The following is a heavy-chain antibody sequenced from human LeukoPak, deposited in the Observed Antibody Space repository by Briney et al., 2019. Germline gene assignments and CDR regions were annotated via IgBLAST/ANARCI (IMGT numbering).Heavy chain of an antibody. D-gene: IGHD3-10*01. CDR3: ARAGDARGSADY. CDR1: GFTVGSNY. V-gene: IGHV3-66*01. CDR2: IYSGGST. Sequence: GGSLRLSCAASGFTVGSNYMSWVRQAPGKGLGWVSVIYSGGSTYYADSVKDRFNISRDNSKNTLYLQMNSLRVEDTAVYYCARAGDARGSADYWGQGTLVTVSS. J-gene: IGHJ4*02.